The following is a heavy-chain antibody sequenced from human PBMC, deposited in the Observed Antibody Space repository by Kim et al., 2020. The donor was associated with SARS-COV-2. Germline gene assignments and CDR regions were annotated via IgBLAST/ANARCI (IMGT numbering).Heavy chain of an antibody. CDR2: INVGNGNT. V-gene: IGHV1-3*01. Sequence: ASVKVSCKASGYTFTSYTMHWVRQAPGQRLEWMGWINVGNGNTKYSQKFQGRVTITRDTSASTAYMELSSLRSEDTGVYYCARDASGGSHNWFDPWGQGTLVTVSS. D-gene: IGHD2-15*01. CDR3: ARDASGGSHNWFDP. CDR1: GYTFTSYT. J-gene: IGHJ5*02.